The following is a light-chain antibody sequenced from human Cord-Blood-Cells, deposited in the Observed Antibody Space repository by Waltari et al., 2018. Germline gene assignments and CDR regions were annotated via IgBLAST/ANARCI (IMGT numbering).Light chain of an antibody. J-gene: IGLJ3*02. Sequence: QSVLTQPPSSSGTPGPRVTISCSVSSSIIVRNTLNWYQQLPGTAPKLLIYSNNQRPSGVPDRFSGSKSGTSASLAISGLQSEDEADYYCAAWDDSLNGWVFGGGTKLTVL. CDR3: AAWDDSLNGWV. CDR2: SNN. V-gene: IGLV1-44*01. CDR1: SSIIVRNT.